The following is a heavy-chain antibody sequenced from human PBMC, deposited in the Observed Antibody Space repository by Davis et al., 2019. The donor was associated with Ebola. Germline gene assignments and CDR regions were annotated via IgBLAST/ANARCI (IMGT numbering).Heavy chain of an antibody. V-gene: IGHV3-48*02. D-gene: IGHD3-3*01. Sequence: GESLKISCAASGFTFSTYSMNWVRQAPGKGLEWVSYISSTSSTIYYADSVKGRFTISRDNAQNSLYLQMNSLRDEDTAVYYCACTIFDAFDIWGQGTMVTVSS. CDR2: ISSTSSTI. CDR1: GFTFSTYS. J-gene: IGHJ3*02. CDR3: ACTIFDAFDI.